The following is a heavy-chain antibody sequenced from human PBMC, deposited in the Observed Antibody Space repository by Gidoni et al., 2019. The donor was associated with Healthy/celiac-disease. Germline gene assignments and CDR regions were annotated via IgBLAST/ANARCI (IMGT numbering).Heavy chain of an antibody. Sequence: EVQLVESGGGLVQPGGSLRPSCAASGFTFSSYWMHWVRQAPGKGLVWVSRINSDGSSTSYADSVKGRFTISRDNAKNTLYLQMNSLRAEDTAVYYCARACYYYYYYMDVWGKGTTVTVSS. V-gene: IGHV3-74*01. CDR2: INSDGSST. CDR3: ARACYYYYYYMDV. CDR1: GFTFSSYW. J-gene: IGHJ6*03.